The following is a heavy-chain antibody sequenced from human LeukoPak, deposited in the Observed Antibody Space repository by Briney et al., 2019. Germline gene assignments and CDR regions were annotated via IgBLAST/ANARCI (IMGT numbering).Heavy chain of an antibody. D-gene: IGHD3-22*01. CDR3: ARGFYYDSSGYYYPFDY. J-gene: IGHJ4*02. V-gene: IGHV1-58*02. CDR2: IVVGSGNT. Sequence: GASVKVSCKASGFTFTSSAMQWVRQARGQRLEWIGWIVVGSGNTNYAQKFQERVTITRDMSTSTAYMELSSLRSEDTAVYYCARGFYYDSSGYYYPFDYWGQGTLVTVSS. CDR1: GFTFTSSA.